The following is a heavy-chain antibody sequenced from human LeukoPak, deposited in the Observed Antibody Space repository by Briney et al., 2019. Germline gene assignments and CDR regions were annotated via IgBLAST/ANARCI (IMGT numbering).Heavy chain of an antibody. V-gene: IGHV3-21*01. Sequence: GGSLRLSXAASGFTFSSYSMNWVRQAPGKGLEWVSSISSRGSYIYYADSVKGRFTISRDNAKNSLYLQMNSLRAEDTAVYYCARDQKGVMTMVTTTIDYWGQGTLVTVSS. D-gene: IGHD4-17*01. CDR2: ISSRGSYI. CDR3: ARDQKGVMTMVTTTIDY. J-gene: IGHJ4*02. CDR1: GFTFSSYS.